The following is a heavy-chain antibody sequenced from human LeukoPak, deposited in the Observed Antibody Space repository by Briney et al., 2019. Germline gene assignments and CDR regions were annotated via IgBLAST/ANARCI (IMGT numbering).Heavy chain of an antibody. Sequence: ASVKVSCKASGYTFTGYYMHWVRQAPGQGLEWMGRINPNNGGTNYAQKFQGRVTMTRDTSITTAYMELSSLRSEDTAVYYCASPTYYDSSGYYHFDYWGQGTLVTVSS. D-gene: IGHD3-22*01. CDR3: ASPTYYDSSGYYHFDY. J-gene: IGHJ4*02. CDR2: INPNNGGT. CDR1: GYTFTGYY. V-gene: IGHV1-2*06.